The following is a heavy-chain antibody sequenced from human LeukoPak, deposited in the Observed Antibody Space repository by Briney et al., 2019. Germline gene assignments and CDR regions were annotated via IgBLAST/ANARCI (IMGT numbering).Heavy chain of an antibody. CDR1: GVSFDNYV. CDR3: AKDIADYYDSSVDAFDI. V-gene: IGHV3-43*02. CDR2: ISGDGGSR. J-gene: IGHJ3*02. Sequence: GGSLRLSCAASGVSFDNYVMAWFRQAPGKGLEWVSLISGDGGSRYHADSVKGRFTISRDNSKNSLYLQMNSLRTEDTALYYCAKDIADYYDSSVDAFDIWGQGTMVTVSS. D-gene: IGHD3-22*01.